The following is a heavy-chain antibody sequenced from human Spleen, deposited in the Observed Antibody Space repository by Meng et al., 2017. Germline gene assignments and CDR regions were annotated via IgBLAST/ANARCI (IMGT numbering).Heavy chain of an antibody. CDR2: IYYSGST. Sequence: DWVRQPPGKGLEWIGSIYYSGSTYYSPSLKSRVTISVDTSKKQYSLKLTSVTAADTAVYYCARVSGYLDYWGQGTLVTISS. J-gene: IGHJ4*02. V-gene: IGHV4-39*07. CDR3: ARVSGYLDY.